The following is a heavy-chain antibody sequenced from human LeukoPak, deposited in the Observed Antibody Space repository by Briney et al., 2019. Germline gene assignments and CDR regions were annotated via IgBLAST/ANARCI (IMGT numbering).Heavy chain of an antibody. J-gene: IGHJ4*02. Sequence: ASVKVSCKVSGYTLTELSMHWVRQAPGKELEWMGGFDPEDGETIYAQKFQGRVTMTEDTSTDTAYMELSRLTSDDTAVYYCARAGPFYSGNYLGFWGQGTLVTVSS. CDR2: FDPEDGET. D-gene: IGHD1-26*01. V-gene: IGHV1-24*01. CDR3: ARAGPFYSGNYLGF. CDR1: GYTLTELS.